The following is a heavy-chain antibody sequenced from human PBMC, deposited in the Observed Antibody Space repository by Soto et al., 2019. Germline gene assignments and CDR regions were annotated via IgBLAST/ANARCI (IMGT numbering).Heavy chain of an antibody. CDR3: AKDRSVGSSVYFDY. J-gene: IGHJ4*02. CDR1: GVTFSSYA. D-gene: IGHD6-19*01. V-gene: IGHV3-23*01. Sequence: HPGGSLRLSCAASGVTFSSYAMSWVRQAPGKGLEWVSAISGSGGSTYYADSVKGRFTISRDNSKNTLYLQMNSLRAEDTAVYYCAKDRSVGSSVYFDYWGQGTLVTVSS. CDR2: ISGSGGST.